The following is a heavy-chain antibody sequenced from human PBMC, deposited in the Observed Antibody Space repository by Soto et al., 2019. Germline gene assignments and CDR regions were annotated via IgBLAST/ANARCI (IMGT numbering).Heavy chain of an antibody. J-gene: IGHJ4*02. CDR3: VRDSSPYSNYFDY. CDR2: ISSSGSTI. D-gene: IGHD4-4*01. Sequence: GGSLRLSCAASGFTFSSYEMNWVRQAPGKGLEWVSYISSSGSTIYYADSVKGRFTISRDNAKNSLYLQMNSLRAEDTAVYYCVRDSSPYSNYFDYWGQGTLVTVSS. CDR1: GFTFSSYE. V-gene: IGHV3-48*03.